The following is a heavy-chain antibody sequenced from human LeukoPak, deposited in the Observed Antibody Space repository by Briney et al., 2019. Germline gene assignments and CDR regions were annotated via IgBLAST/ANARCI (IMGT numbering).Heavy chain of an antibody. CDR2: IYCSGST. V-gene: IGHV4-59*01. D-gene: IGHD3-16*02. J-gene: IGHJ4*02. Sequence: SETLSLTCTVSGGSISSYYWSWIRQPPGKGLEWIGYIYCSGSTNYNPSLKSRVTISVDTSKNQFSLKLSSVTAADTAVYYCARVGPPGELSSSYFDYWGQGTLVTVSS. CDR1: GGSISSYY. CDR3: ARVGPPGELSSSYFDY.